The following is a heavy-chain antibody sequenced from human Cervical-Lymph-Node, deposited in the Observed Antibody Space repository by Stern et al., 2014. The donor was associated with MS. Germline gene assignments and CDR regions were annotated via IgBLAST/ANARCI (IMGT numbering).Heavy chain of an antibody. V-gene: IGHV1-18*01. CDR1: GYTFTSYG. CDR3: ARDPTYVDYGDYDPNWFDP. D-gene: IGHD4-17*01. CDR2: ISDDDGNT. Sequence: DQLVESGPEVKKPGASVKVSCKASGYTFTSYGISWVRQAPGKGLEWMGLISDDDGNTKSAQKLHGRVTFTTDTTTSTDYHRIRSLRSDDTAVYYGARDPTYVDYGDYDPNWFDPWGQGTLVTVSS. J-gene: IGHJ5*02.